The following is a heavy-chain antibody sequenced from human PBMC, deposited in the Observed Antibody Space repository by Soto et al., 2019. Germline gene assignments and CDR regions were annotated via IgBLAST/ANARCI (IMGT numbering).Heavy chain of an antibody. J-gene: IGHJ4*02. CDR1: GFTFSSYS. CDR2: ISSSSSTI. D-gene: IGHD4-4*01. Sequence: PGGSLRLSCAASGFTFSSYSMNWVRQAPGKGLEWVSYISSSSSTIYYADSVKGRFTISRDNAKNSLYLQMNSLRAEDTAVYYCARDKDDYSNYGTFDYCGQGTLVTVSS. V-gene: IGHV3-48*01. CDR3: ARDKDDYSNYGTFDY.